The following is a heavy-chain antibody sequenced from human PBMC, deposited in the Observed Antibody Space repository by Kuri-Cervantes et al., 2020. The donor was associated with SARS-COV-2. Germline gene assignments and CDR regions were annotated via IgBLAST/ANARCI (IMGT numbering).Heavy chain of an antibody. CDR2: IYTSGST. J-gene: IGHJ3*02. CDR3: ARATKADYGDYIDAFDI. CDR1: GGSISSGSYY. V-gene: IGHV4-61*02. D-gene: IGHD4-17*01. Sequence: SETLSLTCTVSGGSISSGSYYWNWIRQPAGKGLEWIGRIYTSGSTNYNPSLKSRVTISVDTSKNQFSLKLSSVTAADTAVYYCARATKADYGDYIDAFDIWGQGTMVTVSS.